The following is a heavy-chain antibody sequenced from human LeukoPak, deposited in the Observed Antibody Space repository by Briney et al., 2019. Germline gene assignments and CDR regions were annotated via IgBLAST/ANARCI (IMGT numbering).Heavy chain of an antibody. CDR1: GFTFSNYW. Sequence: GGSLRLSCAASGFTFSNYWMSWVRQAPGNGLEWVANINPDGSEKYSVDSVTGRFTISRDNAENTVSLQMNSLRAEDSAVYYCARDLAAWDVWGKGTTVTVSS. J-gene: IGHJ6*04. CDR2: INPDGSEK. V-gene: IGHV3-7*01. CDR3: ARDLAAWDV.